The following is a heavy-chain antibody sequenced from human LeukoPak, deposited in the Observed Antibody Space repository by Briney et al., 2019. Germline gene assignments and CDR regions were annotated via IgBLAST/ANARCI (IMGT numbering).Heavy chain of an antibody. D-gene: IGHD3-16*02. CDR1: GFTVSSNY. J-gene: IGHJ4*02. CDR2: IYSGSSST. V-gene: IGHV3-53*04. CDR3: VKDNYDYVWGSYRYYFDY. Sequence: GGSLRLSCAASGFTVSSNYMSWVRQAPGKGLEWVSVIYSGSSSTYYTDSVKGRFTISRHNSKNTLYLQMSSLRAEDTAVYYCVKDNYDYVWGSYRYYFDYWGQGTLVTVSS.